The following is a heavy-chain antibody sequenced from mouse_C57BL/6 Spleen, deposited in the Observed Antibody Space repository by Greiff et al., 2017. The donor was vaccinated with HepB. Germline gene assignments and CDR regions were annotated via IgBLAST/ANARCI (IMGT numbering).Heavy chain of an antibody. J-gene: IGHJ2*01. CDR3: ARSGAYYSNYDYFDY. D-gene: IGHD2-5*01. CDR2: IYPGSGNT. V-gene: IGHV1-76*01. CDR1: GYTFTDYY. Sequence: VQRVESGAELVRPGASVKLSCKASGYTFTDYYINWVKQRPGQGLEWIARIYPGSGNTYYNEKFKGKATLTAEKSSSTAYMQLSSLTSEDSAVYFCARSGAYYSNYDYFDYWGQGTTLTVSS.